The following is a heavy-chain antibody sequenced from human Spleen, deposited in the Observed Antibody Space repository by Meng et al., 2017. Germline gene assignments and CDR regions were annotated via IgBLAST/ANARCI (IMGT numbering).Heavy chain of an antibody. CDR2: ISTLSSYI. CDR3: ARIRGYSGLAG. D-gene: IGHD5-12*01. J-gene: IGHJ4*02. V-gene: IGHV3-21*01. Sequence: SLCLSFPSSACTFFCYLMICVLLSPRNLLLFVSSISTLSSYIYYADSVQGRFTISRDNAKNSLYLQMNSLRAEDTAVYYCARIRGYSGLAGWGQGTLVTVSS. CDR1: ACTFFCYL.